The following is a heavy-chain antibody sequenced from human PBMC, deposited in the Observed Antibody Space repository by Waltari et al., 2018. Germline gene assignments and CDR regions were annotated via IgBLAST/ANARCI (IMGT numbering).Heavy chain of an antibody. CDR1: GFTFDDYA. V-gene: IGHV3-9*01. J-gene: IGHJ1*01. D-gene: IGHD1-26*01. CDR3: AKDMGELPEYFQH. Sequence: EVQLVESGGGLVQPGRSLRLSCAASGFTFDDYAMHWVRQAPGKGLEWVSGISWNSGSIGYADSVKGRFTISRDNAKNSLYLQMNSLRAEDTALYYCAKDMGELPEYFQHWGQGTLVTVSS. CDR2: ISWNSGSI.